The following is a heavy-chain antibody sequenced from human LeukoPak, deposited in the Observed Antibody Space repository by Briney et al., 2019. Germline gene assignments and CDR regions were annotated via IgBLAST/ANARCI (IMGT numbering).Heavy chain of an antibody. Sequence: GGSLRLSCAVSGFTFSDTYMTWIRQAPGKGLESLSYISPSGTDISYADSVKGRFTISRDNAKTSLYLQMNSLRAEDTAVYYCARDLSGVTGYTYGRGIDYWGQGTLVTVSS. D-gene: IGHD5-18*01. CDR3: ARDLSGVTGYTYGRGIDY. V-gene: IGHV3-11*04. CDR2: ISPSGTDI. CDR1: GFTFSDTY. J-gene: IGHJ4*02.